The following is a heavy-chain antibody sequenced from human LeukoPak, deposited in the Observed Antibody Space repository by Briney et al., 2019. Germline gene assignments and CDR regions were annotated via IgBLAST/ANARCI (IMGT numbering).Heavy chain of an antibody. J-gene: IGHJ6*03. CDR2: IYYSGST. CDR1: GGSISSSSYY. D-gene: IGHD1-26*01. Sequence: SETLSLTCTVSGGSISSSSYYWGWIRQPPGKGLEWIGSIYYSGSTYYNPSLKSRVTISVDTSKNQFSLKLSSVTAADTAVYYCARCVSSWELPPEYYYYYYMDVWGKGPRSPSP. CDR3: ARCVSSWELPPEYYYYYYMDV. V-gene: IGHV4-39*07.